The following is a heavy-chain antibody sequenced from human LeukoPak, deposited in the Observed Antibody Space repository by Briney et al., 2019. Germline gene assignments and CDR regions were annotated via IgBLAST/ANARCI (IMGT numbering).Heavy chain of an antibody. D-gene: IGHD3-22*01. CDR1: GFTFSSYA. J-gene: IGHJ4*02. V-gene: IGHV3-23*01. Sequence: HSGGSLRLSCAASGFTFSSYAMSWVRQAPGKGLEWVSAISGSGGSTYYADSVKGRFTISRDNSKNTLYLQMNSLRAEDTAVYYCARVPYDSSPPLNYWGQGTLVTVSS. CDR3: ARVPYDSSPPLNY. CDR2: ISGSGGST.